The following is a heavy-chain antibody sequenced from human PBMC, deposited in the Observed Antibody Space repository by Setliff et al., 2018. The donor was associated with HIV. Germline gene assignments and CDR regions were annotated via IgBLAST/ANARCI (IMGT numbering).Heavy chain of an antibody. J-gene: IGHJ4*02. D-gene: IGHD2-21*02. CDR3: ARSYCGGDCYPDY. V-gene: IGHV4-59*01. Sequence: SETLSLTCTVSGGSISSYYWSWIRQSPGKGLEWIGYIYYRGSTNYNPSLKSRVTISVDTSKNQFSLKLSSVTAADTAVYYCARSYCGGDCYPDYWGQGTLVTVSS. CDR2: IYYRGST. CDR1: GGSISSYY.